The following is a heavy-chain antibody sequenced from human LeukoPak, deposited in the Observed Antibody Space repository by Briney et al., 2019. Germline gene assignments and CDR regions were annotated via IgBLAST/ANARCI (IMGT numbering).Heavy chain of an antibody. V-gene: IGHV4-61*01. Sequence: SETLSLTCTVSGGSVSTSTYYWSWIRQPPGKGLEWIGYIFYTGSTNYNPSLKSRVTISVDTSKNQFSLKLSSVTAAVTAVYYCAREVVPAAEFDYWGQGTLVTVSS. D-gene: IGHD2-2*01. CDR2: IFYTGST. CDR1: GGSVSTSTYY. J-gene: IGHJ4*02. CDR3: AREVVPAAEFDY.